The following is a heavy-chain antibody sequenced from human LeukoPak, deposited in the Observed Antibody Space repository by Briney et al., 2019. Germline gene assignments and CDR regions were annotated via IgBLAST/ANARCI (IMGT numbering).Heavy chain of an antibody. CDR1: GFTFSTYG. J-gene: IGHJ1*01. CDR3: ASAPSEIDGYYPVYLRQ. V-gene: IGHV3-74*01. CDR2: IKSDGGT. D-gene: IGHD3-22*01. Sequence: PGGSLRLSSASSGFTFSTYGRHRIRQAPGKGLVWVSRIKSDGGTNYADSVKGRFTISRDNAKKTVSLQMNSLRPEDTGVYYCASAPSEIDGYYPVYLRQWGQGTLVTVSS.